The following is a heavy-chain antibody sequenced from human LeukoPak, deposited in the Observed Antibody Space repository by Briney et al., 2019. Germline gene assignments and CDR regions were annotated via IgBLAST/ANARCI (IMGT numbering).Heavy chain of an antibody. V-gene: IGHV3-30*02. CDR3: AKGTHDYGDYGYYFDY. CDR1: GFTFSSYG. D-gene: IGHD4-17*01. CDR2: IRYDGSNK. J-gene: IGHJ4*02. Sequence: PGGTLRLSCAASGFTFSSYGMSWVRQAPGKGLQWGAFIRYDGSNKYYADSVKGRFTISRDNSKNTLYLQMNSLRPEDTAVYYCAKGTHDYGDYGYYFDYWGQGTLVTVSS.